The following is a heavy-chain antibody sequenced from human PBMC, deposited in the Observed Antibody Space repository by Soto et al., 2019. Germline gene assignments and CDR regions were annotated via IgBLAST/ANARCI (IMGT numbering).Heavy chain of an antibody. Sequence: PGESLKISCEASGYTFTNYWIGWVRQMPGTGLEWMGIIYPRDSDTRYSPSFQDQVTMSVDNSKNTLYLQMNSLRAEDTAVYYCAKDLFPGRGVISGYYFDYWGQGTLVTVSS. CDR1: GYTFTNYW. V-gene: IGHV5-51*01. J-gene: IGHJ4*02. CDR2: IYPRDSDT. CDR3: AKDLFPGRGVISGYYFDY. D-gene: IGHD3-10*01.